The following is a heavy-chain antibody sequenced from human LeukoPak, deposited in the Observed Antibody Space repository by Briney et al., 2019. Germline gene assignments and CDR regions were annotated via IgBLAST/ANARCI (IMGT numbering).Heavy chain of an antibody. CDR2: IRYDGSNK. CDR1: GFTFSSYG. V-gene: IGHV3-30*02. J-gene: IGHJ6*02. CDR3: ARRPSTTVVTGGVGLGMDV. Sequence: GSLRLSCAASGFTFSSYGMHWVRQAPGKGLEWVAFIRYDGSNKYYADSVKGRFTISRDNSKNTLYLQMNSLRAEDTAVYYCARRPSTTVVTGGVGLGMDVWGQGTTVTVSS. D-gene: IGHD4-23*01.